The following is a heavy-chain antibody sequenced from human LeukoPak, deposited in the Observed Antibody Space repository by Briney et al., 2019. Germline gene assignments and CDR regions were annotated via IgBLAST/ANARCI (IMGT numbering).Heavy chain of an antibody. D-gene: IGHD4-11*01. CDR1: GFTFSSYG. Sequence: PGGSLRLSCAASGFTFSSYGMHWVRQAPGKGLECVAVIWYDGSNKYYADSVKGRFTISRDNSKNTLYLQMNSLRAEDTAVYYCARDTGYYYYGMDVWGQGTTVSVSS. CDR2: IWYDGSNK. V-gene: IGHV3-33*01. J-gene: IGHJ6*02. CDR3: ARDTGYYYYGMDV.